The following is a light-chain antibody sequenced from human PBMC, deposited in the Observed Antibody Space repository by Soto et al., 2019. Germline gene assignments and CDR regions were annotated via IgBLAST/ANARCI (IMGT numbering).Light chain of an antibody. J-gene: IGKJ5*01. CDR3: QQRDNWPQT. CDR1: QSVSSY. V-gene: IGKV3-11*01. Sequence: EIVLTQSPATLSLSPGERATLSCRAIQSVSSYLAWYQQKPGQAPRLLIYGASSRATGIPDRFSGSGSGTDFTLTISSLEPEDSAFYYCQQRDNWPQTFGQGTRLEIK. CDR2: GAS.